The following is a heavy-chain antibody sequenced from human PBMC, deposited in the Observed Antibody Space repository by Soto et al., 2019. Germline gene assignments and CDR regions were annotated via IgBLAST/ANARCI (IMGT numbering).Heavy chain of an antibody. D-gene: IGHD2-15*01. Sequence: EVQLVESGGGLVKPGGSLRLSCATSGLNFTNAWMNWVRQAPGKGLEWVGRIKRKTDGGTTDYAAPVKGRFTVSRDDSKNTLYLQMNSLRIEDTAVYYCTTGYFAASPTIYWGQGTLVTVSS. CDR2: IKRKTDGGTT. J-gene: IGHJ4*02. V-gene: IGHV3-15*07. CDR3: TTGYFAASPTIY. CDR1: GLNFTNAW.